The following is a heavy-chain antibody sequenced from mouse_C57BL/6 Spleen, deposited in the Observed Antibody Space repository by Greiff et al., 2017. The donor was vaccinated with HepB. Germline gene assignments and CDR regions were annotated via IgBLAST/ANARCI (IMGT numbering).Heavy chain of an antibody. CDR3: ARRLYDYDPAFAD. CDR2: ISSGSSTI. V-gene: IGHV5-17*01. J-gene: IGHJ3*01. Sequence: EVKLVESGGGLVKPGGSLKLSCAASGFTFSDYGMHWVRQAPEKGLEWVAYISSGSSTIYYADTVKGRFTISRDNAKNTLFLQMTSLRSEDTAMYYWARRLYDYDPAFADLGQGTRVTVSA. D-gene: IGHD2-4*01. CDR1: GFTFSDYG.